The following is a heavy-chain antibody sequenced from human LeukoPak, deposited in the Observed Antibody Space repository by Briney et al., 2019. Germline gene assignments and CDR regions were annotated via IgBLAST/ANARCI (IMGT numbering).Heavy chain of an antibody. J-gene: IGHJ4*02. V-gene: IGHV1-2*02. CDR3: ARQLGPGMRYYFDF. CDR1: GYTFTGYY. Sequence: VASVKVSCKASGYTFTGYYMHWVRQAPGQGLEWMGWINPNSGGTNYAQKFQGRVTMTTDTPISTAFMELSSLRSDDTAVFYCARQLGPGMRYYFDFWGQGTLLTVSS. D-gene: IGHD3-10*01. CDR2: INPNSGGT.